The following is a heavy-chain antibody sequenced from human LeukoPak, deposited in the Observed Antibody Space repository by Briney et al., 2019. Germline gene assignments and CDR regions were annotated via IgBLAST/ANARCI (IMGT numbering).Heavy chain of an antibody. D-gene: IGHD5-18*01. J-gene: IGHJ1*01. CDR3: ATVVDAAMVRPFQH. Sequence: ASVKVSYKVSGYTLTELSMHWVRQAPGKGLEWMGGFDPEDGETIYAQKFQGRVTMTEDTSTDTAYMELSSLRSEDTAVYYCATVVDAAMVRPFQHWGQGTLVTVSS. V-gene: IGHV1-24*01. CDR2: FDPEDGET. CDR1: GYTLTELS.